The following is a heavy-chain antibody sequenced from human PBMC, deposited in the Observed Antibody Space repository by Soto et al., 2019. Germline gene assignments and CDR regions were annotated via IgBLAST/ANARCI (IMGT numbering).Heavy chain of an antibody. CDR2: IYYSGST. CDR1: GGSISRYY. CDR3: ARHETLQSLNWFDP. Sequence: SETLSLTCTVSGGSISRYYWSWIRPPPGKGLEWIGYIYYSGSTNYNPSLKSRVTISVDTSKNQFSLKLSSVTAADTAVYYCARHETLQSLNWFDPWGQGTLVTVSS. V-gene: IGHV4-59*08. D-gene: IGHD4-4*01. J-gene: IGHJ5*02.